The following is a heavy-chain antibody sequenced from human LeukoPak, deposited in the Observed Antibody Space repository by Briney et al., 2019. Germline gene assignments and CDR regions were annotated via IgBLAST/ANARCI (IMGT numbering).Heavy chain of an antibody. D-gene: IGHD2-2*01. CDR2: IYYSGST. CDR1: GGSISSSSYY. V-gene: IGHV4-39*07. Sequence: RSSETLSLTCTVSGGSISSSSYYWGWIRQPPGKGLEWIGSIYYSGSTYYNPSLKSRVTISVDTSKNQFSLKLSSVTAADTAVYYCARDIVVVPAPRYYGMDVWGQGTTVTVSS. CDR3: ARDIVVVPAPRYYGMDV. J-gene: IGHJ6*02.